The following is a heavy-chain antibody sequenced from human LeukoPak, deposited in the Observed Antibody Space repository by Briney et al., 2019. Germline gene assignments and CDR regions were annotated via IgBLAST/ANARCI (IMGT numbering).Heavy chain of an antibody. CDR2: ISSSSSYI. CDR3: ARRQSVDAFDI. V-gene: IGHV3-21*05. D-gene: IGHD6-19*01. Sequence: QAGGSLRLSCETFGFTFSSYSMNWVRQAPGKGLEWVSYISSSSSYIYYADSVKGRFTISRDNAKNSLYLQMNSLRAEDTAVYYCARRQSVDAFDIWAKGQWSPSLQ. CDR1: GFTFSSYS. J-gene: IGHJ3*02.